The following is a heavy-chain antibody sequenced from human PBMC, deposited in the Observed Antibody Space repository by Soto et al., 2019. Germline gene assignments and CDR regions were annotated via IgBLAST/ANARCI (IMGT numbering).Heavy chain of an antibody. D-gene: IGHD6-13*01. J-gene: IGHJ2*01. CDR1: GFTFSSYA. Sequence: EVQLLESGGGLVQPGGSLRLSCAASGFTFSSYAMSWVRQAPGKGLEWVSAISGSGGSTYYADSVKGRFTISRDNSKNTLYLQMNSLRAEDTAVYYCAKRAGYSSSWSQNWYLISGAVAPWSLSPQ. CDR2: ISGSGGST. V-gene: IGHV3-23*01. CDR3: AKRAGYSSSWSQNWYLIS.